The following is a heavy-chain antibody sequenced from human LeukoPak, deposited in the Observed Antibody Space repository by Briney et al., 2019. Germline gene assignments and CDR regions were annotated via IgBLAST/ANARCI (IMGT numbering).Heavy chain of an antibody. D-gene: IGHD6-13*01. CDR1: GFTFDDYA. V-gene: IGHV3-9*01. CDR3: AKDIRGSTSWYGLDY. J-gene: IGHJ4*02. Sequence: QSGRSLRLSCAASGFTFDDYAMHWVRQAPGKGLEWVSGISWNSGSIGYADSVKGRFTISRDNSKNSLYLQMNSLRAEDTALYSCAKDIRGSTSWYGLDYWGQGTLVTVSS. CDR2: ISWNSGSI.